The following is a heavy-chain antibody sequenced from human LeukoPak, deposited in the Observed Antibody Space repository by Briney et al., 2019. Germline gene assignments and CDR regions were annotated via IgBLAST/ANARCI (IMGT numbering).Heavy chain of an antibody. CDR2: ISSSGSTI. CDR3: AREMEVGQYDAFDI. D-gene: IGHD1-26*01. V-gene: IGHV3-11*04. CDR1: GFTFSDYY. Sequence: GGSLRLSCAASGFTFSDYYMSWIRQAPGKGLEWVSYISSSGSTIYYADSVKGRFTISRDNAKNSLYLQMNSLRAEDTAVYYCAREMEVGQYDAFDIWGQGEMVTVSS. J-gene: IGHJ3*02.